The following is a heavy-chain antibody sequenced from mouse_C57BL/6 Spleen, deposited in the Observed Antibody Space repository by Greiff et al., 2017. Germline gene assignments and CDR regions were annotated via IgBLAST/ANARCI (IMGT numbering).Heavy chain of an antibody. CDR1: GFTFTDYY. CDR3: ASMGHGRGFAY. J-gene: IGHJ3*01. D-gene: IGHD2-3*01. CDR2: IRNNANGYTT. Sequence: EVKVEESGGGLVQPGGSLSLSCAASGFTFTDYYMSWVRQPPGKALEWLGFIRNNANGYTTEYSASVKGRFTISRDNSQGILYLQMYALRAEDSATYYGASMGHGRGFAYWGQGTLVTVSA. V-gene: IGHV7-3*01.